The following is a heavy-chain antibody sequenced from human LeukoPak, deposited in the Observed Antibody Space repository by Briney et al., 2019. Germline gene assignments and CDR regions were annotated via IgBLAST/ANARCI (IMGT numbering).Heavy chain of an antibody. D-gene: IGHD6-6*01. Sequence: GGSLRLSCAAPEFTFSSYGMHWVRQAPGKGLEWLAFIRYDGSNKYYTDSVKGRFTISRDNSKNTLYLQMNSLRAEDTAVYYCAKDATRPTSGAPGYWGQGTLVTVSS. CDR2: IRYDGSNK. CDR1: EFTFSSYG. CDR3: AKDATRPTSGAPGY. J-gene: IGHJ4*02. V-gene: IGHV3-30*02.